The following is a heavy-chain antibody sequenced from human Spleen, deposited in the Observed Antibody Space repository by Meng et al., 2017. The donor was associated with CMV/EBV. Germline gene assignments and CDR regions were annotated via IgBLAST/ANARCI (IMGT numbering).Heavy chain of an antibody. Sequence: GESLKISCTASGSTFSTYWMSWVRQAPGKGLEWVANIKHDGSAKYYGASVKGRFIISRDNAKNSLYLQMNSLSAEDTAVYYCAKDHINGYYPYWGQGTLVTVSS. D-gene: IGHD3-22*01. V-gene: IGHV3-7*01. J-gene: IGHJ4*02. CDR1: GSTFSTYW. CDR3: AKDHINGYYPY. CDR2: IKHDGSAK.